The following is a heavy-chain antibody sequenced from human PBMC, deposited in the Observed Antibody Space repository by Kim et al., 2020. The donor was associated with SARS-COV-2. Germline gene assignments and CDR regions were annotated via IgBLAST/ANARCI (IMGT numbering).Heavy chain of an antibody. V-gene: IGHV5-10-1*01. D-gene: IGHD6-19*01. CDR3: ARHPAVAGMD. J-gene: IGHJ4*02. CDR1: GYTFTNYW. Sequence: GESLKISCKGSGYTFTNYWISWVRQMPGKGLEWMGRIDPSDSYTNYNPSFQGHVTISGDKSISTAYLQWSSVKASDSAMYYCARHPAVAGMDWGQGTLVTVSS. CDR2: IDPSDSYT.